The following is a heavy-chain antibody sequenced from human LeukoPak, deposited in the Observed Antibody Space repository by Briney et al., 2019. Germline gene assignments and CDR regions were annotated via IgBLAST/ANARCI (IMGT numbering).Heavy chain of an antibody. CDR2: IGTAGDT. Sequence: GGSLRLSCAASGFTFSSYDMHWVRQATGKGLEWVTAIGTAGDTYYPGSVKGRFTISRENAKNSLYLQMNSLRAGDTAVYYCARGMDCSGGSCYGSWGQGTLVTVSS. J-gene: IGHJ5*02. V-gene: IGHV3-13*01. CDR3: ARGMDCSGGSCYGS. CDR1: GFTFSSYD. D-gene: IGHD2-15*01.